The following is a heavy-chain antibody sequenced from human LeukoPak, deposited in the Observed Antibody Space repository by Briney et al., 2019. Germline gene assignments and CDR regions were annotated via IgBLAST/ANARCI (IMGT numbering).Heavy chain of an antibody. CDR3: ARDFYDILTGYYKGLDY. V-gene: IGHV3-7*01. J-gene: IGHJ4*02. CDR2: IKQDGSEK. CDR1: GFTFSSYW. Sequence: GGSLRLSCAASGFTFSSYWMSWVRQAPGKGLEWVANIKQDGSEKKYVDSVKGRFTISRDNAKNSLYLQMNSLRAEDTAVYYCARDFYDILTGYYKGLDYWGQGTLVTVSS. D-gene: IGHD3-9*01.